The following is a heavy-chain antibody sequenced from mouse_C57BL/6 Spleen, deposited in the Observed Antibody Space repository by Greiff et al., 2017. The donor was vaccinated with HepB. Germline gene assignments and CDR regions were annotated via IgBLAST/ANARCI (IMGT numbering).Heavy chain of an antibody. CDR2: IDPEDGET. V-gene: IGHV14-2*01. Sequence: EVKLVESGAELVKPGASVKLSCTASGFNIKDYYMHWVKQRTEQGLEWIGRIDPEDGETKYAPKFQGKATITADTSSNTAYLQLSSLTSEDTAVYYCARSLYYDYDNYAMDYWGQGTSVTVSS. J-gene: IGHJ4*01. CDR3: ARSLYYDYDNYAMDY. CDR1: GFNIKDYY. D-gene: IGHD2-4*01.